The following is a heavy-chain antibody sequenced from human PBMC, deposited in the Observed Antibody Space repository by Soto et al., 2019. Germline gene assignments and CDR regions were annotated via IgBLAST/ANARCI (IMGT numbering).Heavy chain of an antibody. CDR1: GFTFSSYG. CDR2: IWYDGSNK. D-gene: IGHD4-4*01. V-gene: IGHV3-33*01. CDR3: ASQSRYSNYGYYYYGMDV. Sequence: GGSLRLSCAASGFTFSSYGMHWVRQAPGKGLEWVAVIWYDGSNKYYADSVKGRFTISRDNSKNTLYLQMNSLRAEDTAVYYCASQSRYSNYGYYYYGMDVWGQGTTVTVSS. J-gene: IGHJ6*02.